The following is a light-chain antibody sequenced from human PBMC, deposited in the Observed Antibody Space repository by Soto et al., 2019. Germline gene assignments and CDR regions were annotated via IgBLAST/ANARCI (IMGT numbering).Light chain of an antibody. V-gene: IGKV1-5*03. Sequence: DIQMTQSPSTLSASVGDRVAITCRASQSVSGWLAWYQQKPGKVPKLLIYQACTLEDGVPSRFSGSGSGTEFTLIISSLQPDDSATYYCQHYNDYSYTFGPGTNLEIK. CDR1: QSVSGW. CDR3: QHYNDYSYT. CDR2: QAC. J-gene: IGKJ2*01.